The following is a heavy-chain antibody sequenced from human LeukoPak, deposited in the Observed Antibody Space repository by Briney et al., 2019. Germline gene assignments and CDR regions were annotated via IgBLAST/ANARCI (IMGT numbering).Heavy chain of an antibody. D-gene: IGHD6-13*01. CDR1: GGSISSSSYY. Sequence: SETLSLTCTVSGGSISSSSYYWGWIRQPPGKGLERIGSIYYSGSTYYNPSLKSRVTISVDTSKNQFSLKLSSVTAADTAVYYCARRYSSSCFDPWGQGTLVTV. V-gene: IGHV4-39*01. CDR2: IYYSGST. J-gene: IGHJ5*02. CDR3: ARRYSSSCFDP.